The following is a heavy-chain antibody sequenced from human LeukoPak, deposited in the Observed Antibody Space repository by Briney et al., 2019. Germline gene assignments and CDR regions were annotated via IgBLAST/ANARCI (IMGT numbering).Heavy chain of an antibody. J-gene: IGHJ4*02. CDR2: IYYSGGT. D-gene: IGHD1-26*01. Sequence: SESLSLTCTVSGGSITSYHYSWIRQPPGKRLEWIGYIYYSGGTNYNPSLKSRVTISVDTSKNQFSLKLSSVTAADTAVYYCARGGSGTYYHYWGQGTLVTVSS. CDR3: ARGGSGTYYHY. CDR1: GGSITSYH. V-gene: IGHV4-59*01.